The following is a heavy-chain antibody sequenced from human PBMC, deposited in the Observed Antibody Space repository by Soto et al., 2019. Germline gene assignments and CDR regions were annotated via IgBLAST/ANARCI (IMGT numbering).Heavy chain of an antibody. Sequence: QVTLKESGPVLVKPTETLTLTCTVSGFSLSNARMGVSWIRQPPGKALEWLAHIFSNDEKSYSTSLKSRLTISKDTSKSQVVLTMTNMDPVDTATYYCARIRKWVAALRYYYYYYMDVWGKGTTVTVSS. CDR1: GFSLSNARMG. CDR2: IFSNDEK. V-gene: IGHV2-26*01. J-gene: IGHJ6*03. D-gene: IGHD6-6*01. CDR3: ARIRKWVAALRYYYYYYMDV.